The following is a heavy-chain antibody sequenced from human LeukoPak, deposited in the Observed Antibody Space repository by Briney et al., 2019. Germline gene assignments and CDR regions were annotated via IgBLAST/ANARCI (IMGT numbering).Heavy chain of an antibody. CDR3: ASSRGVRGVRFDY. J-gene: IGHJ4*02. CDR2: IYYSGST. Sequence: SETLSLTCTVSGGSISSYYWSWIRQPPGKGLEWNGYIYYSGSTNYNPSFKSRVTISVDTSKNQFSLKLSSVTAADTAVYYCASSRGVRGVRFDYWGQGTLVTVSS. V-gene: IGHV4-59*01. D-gene: IGHD3-10*01. CDR1: GGSISSYY.